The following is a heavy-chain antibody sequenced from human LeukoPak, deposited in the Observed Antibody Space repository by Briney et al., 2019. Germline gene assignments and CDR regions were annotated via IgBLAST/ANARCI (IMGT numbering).Heavy chain of an antibody. J-gene: IGHJ4*02. Sequence: SVKVSCKASGGTFSSYAISWVRQAPGQGLEWMGRIIPILGIANYAQKFQGRVTITADKSTSTAYVELSSLRSEDTAVYYCARGTQDGYRGYWGQGTLVTVSS. CDR2: IIPILGIA. CDR1: GGTFSSYA. V-gene: IGHV1-69*04. D-gene: IGHD5-24*01. CDR3: ARGTQDGYRGY.